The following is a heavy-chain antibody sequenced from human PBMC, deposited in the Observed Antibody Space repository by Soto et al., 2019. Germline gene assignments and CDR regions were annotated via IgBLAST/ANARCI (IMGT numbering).Heavy chain of an antibody. Sequence: QVQLQQWGAGLLKPSETLSLTCAVYGGSFSGYYWSWIRQPPGKGLEWIGEINHSGSTNCNPSLKSRVTRSVDTSKNQFSLKLSSVTAADTAVYYCARYRKHQLLPFDYWGQGTLVTVSS. D-gene: IGHD2-2*01. J-gene: IGHJ4*02. CDR1: GGSFSGYY. CDR3: ARYRKHQLLPFDY. CDR2: INHSGST. V-gene: IGHV4-34*01.